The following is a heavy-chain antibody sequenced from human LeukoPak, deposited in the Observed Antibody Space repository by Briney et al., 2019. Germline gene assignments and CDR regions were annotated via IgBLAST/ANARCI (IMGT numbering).Heavy chain of an antibody. J-gene: IGHJ4*02. CDR3: ARVRYSGYESGPPND. Sequence: ASVKVSCKASGYTFTSYGISWVRQAPGQGLEWMGWISAYNGNTNYAQKLQGRVTMTTDTSTSTAYMELRSLRSDDTAVYYCARVRYSGYESGPPNDWGQGTLVTVSS. CDR2: ISAYNGNT. CDR1: GYTFTSYG. V-gene: IGHV1-18*01. D-gene: IGHD5-12*01.